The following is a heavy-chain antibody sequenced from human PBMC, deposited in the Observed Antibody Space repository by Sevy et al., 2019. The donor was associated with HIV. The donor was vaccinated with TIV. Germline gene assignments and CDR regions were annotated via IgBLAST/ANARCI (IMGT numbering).Heavy chain of an antibody. CDR3: ATHAGIAAAGRVFDX. D-gene: IGHD6-13*01. V-gene: IGHV3-72*01. CDR1: GFXFSDHY. CDR2: TRNKADGYTT. J-gene: IGHJ4*02. Sequence: GGSLRLSCVASGFXFSDHYMEWVRQAPGKGLEWVGRTRNKADGYTTEYAESVKGRLTISRDESKNSLFVPMNRLKAEDTAVYYCATHAGIAAAGRVFDXWGQGTLVTVSS.